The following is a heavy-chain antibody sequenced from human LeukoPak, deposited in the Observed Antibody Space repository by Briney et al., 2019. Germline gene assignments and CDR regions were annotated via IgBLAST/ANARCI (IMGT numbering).Heavy chain of an antibody. Sequence: PGGSLSLSCAASGFTFSSFSRNWVRQATGKGLEWVSSISSSSSYIYYADSVKGRFTISRDNAKDSLYLQMNRLRAEDTAVYYCASEITQSSGGPWGQGTLVTVSS. CDR3: ASEITQSSGGP. V-gene: IGHV3-21*01. D-gene: IGHD6-25*01. CDR2: ISSSSSYI. CDR1: GFTFSSFS. J-gene: IGHJ5*02.